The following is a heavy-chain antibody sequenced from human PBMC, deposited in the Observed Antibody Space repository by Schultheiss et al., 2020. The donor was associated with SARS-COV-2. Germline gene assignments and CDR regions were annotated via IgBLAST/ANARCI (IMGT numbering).Heavy chain of an antibody. CDR3: ARGGIAAAGTGLYYYGMDV. D-gene: IGHD6-13*01. J-gene: IGHJ6*02. Sequence: ASVKVSCKASGYTFTSYYMHWVRQAPGQGLEWMGIINPSGGSTSYAQKFQGRVTITRDTSASTAYMELSSLRSEDTAVYYCARGGIAAAGTGLYYYGMDVWGQGTTVTVSS. CDR1: GYTFTSYY. CDR2: INPSGGST. V-gene: IGHV1-46*01.